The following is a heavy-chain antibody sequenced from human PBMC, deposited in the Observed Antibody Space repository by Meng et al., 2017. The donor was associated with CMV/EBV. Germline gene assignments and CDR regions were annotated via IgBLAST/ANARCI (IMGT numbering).Heavy chain of an antibody. CDR3: ARDGQRITIFGVVVGWFDP. Sequence: SVKVSCKASGGTFSSYAISWVRQAPGQGLEWMGGIIPILGIANYAQKFQGRVTMTRDTSISTAYMELSRLRSDDTAVYYCARDGQRITIFGVVVGWFDPWGQGTLVTVSS. V-gene: IGHV1-69*10. D-gene: IGHD3-3*01. CDR2: IIPILGIA. CDR1: GGTFSSYA. J-gene: IGHJ5*02.